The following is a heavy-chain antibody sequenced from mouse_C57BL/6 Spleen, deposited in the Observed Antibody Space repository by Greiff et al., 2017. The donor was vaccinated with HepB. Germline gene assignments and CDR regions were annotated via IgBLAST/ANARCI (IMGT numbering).Heavy chain of an antibody. CDR1: GFTFSSYA. Sequence: EVKLVESGGGLVKPGGSLKLSCAASGFTFSSYAMSWVRQTPEKRLEWVATISDGGSYTYYPDNVKGRFTISRDNAKNNLYLQMSHLKSEDTAMYYCARYYGYDDGDFDYWGQGTTLTVSS. CDR3: ARYYGYDDGDFDY. J-gene: IGHJ2*01. V-gene: IGHV5-4*03. CDR2: ISDGGSYT. D-gene: IGHD2-2*01.